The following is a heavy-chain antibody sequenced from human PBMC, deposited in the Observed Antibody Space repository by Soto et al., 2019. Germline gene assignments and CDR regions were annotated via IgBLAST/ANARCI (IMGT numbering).Heavy chain of an antibody. V-gene: IGHV3-66*01. CDR2: IYSGGST. D-gene: IGHD2-2*01. J-gene: IGHJ4*02. CDR3: ARGYCSSTSCYLRGPGFVPADY. CDR1: GFTVSSNY. Sequence: GGSLRLSCAASGFTVSSNYMSWVRQAPGKGLEWVSVIYSGGSTYYADSVKGRFTISRDNSKNTLYLQMNSLRAEDTAVYYCARGYCSSTSCYLRGPGFVPADYWGQGTLVTVSS.